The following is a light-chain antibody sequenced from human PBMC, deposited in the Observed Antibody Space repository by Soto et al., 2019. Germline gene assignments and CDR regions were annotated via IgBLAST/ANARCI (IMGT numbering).Light chain of an antibody. CDR3: QNYNSYPEA. CDR2: KAS. CDR1: QTMSSW. V-gene: IGKV1-5*03. J-gene: IGKJ1*01. Sequence: DIQMSQSPSTLSGSVGALVTITWRASQTMSSWLAWYQQKPGKAPKLLIYKASTLKSGVPSRFSGSGSGTEFTLTISSLQPDDFATYYCQNYNSYPEAFGQGTKV.